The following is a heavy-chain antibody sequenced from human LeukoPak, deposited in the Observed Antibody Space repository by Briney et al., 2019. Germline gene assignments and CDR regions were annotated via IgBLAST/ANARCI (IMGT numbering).Heavy chain of an antibody. CDR1: GYSISSGYY. CDR2: IYHSGST. J-gene: IGHJ4*02. V-gene: IGHV4-38-2*02. D-gene: IGHD3-22*01. Sequence: SETLSLTCTVSGYSISSGYYWGWIRQPPGKGLEWIGSIYHSGSTYYNPSLKSRVTISVDTSKNQFSLKLSSVTAADTAVYYCARDLYYYDSSGYHYFDYWGQGTLVTVSS. CDR3: ARDLYYYDSSGYHYFDY.